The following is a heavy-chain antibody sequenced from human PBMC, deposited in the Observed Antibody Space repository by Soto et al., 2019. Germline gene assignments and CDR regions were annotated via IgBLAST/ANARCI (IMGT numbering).Heavy chain of an antibody. V-gene: IGHV3-9*01. CDR2: ISWNSGSI. J-gene: IGHJ4*02. CDR3: AKDTFSSGYYPEFEY. D-gene: IGHD3-22*01. Sequence: GGSLRLSCAASGFTFDDYAMHWVRQAPGKGLEWVSGISWNSGSIGYADSVKGRFTISRDNAKNSLYLQMNSLRAEDTALYYCAKDTFSSGYYPEFEYWGQGTLVTVSS. CDR1: GFTFDDYA.